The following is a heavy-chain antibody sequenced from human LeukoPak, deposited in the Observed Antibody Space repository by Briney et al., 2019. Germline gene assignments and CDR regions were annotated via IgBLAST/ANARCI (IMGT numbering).Heavy chain of an antibody. CDR2: ISYDGSNK. CDR3: AKDLIRMTTVTTHYYYGMDV. J-gene: IGHJ6*02. V-gene: IGHV3-30-3*01. Sequence: GGSLRLSCAASGFTFSFYAMHWVRQAPGKGLEWVAVISYDGSNKYYADSVKGRFTISRDNSKNTLYLQMNSLRAGDTAVYYCAKDLIRMTTVTTHYYYGMDVWGQGTTVTVSS. CDR1: GFTFSFYA. D-gene: IGHD4-17*01.